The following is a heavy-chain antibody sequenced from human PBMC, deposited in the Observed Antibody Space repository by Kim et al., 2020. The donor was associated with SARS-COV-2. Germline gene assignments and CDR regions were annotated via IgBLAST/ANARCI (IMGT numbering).Heavy chain of an antibody. CDR3: VSLPRERLVVDLDY. V-gene: IGHV3-74*01. Sequence: GGSLRLSCAASGFTLSSRWMHWVRQAPEKGLVWVSSINRDGSSTFYADSVKGRFTISRDNAKNTLYLQMRSLRDEDTAVYYCVSLPRERLVVDLDY. J-gene: IGHJ4*01. D-gene: IGHD6-6*01. CDR1: GFTLSSRW. CDR2: INRDGSST.